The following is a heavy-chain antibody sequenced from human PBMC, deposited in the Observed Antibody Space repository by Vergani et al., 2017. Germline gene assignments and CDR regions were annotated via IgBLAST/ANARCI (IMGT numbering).Heavy chain of an antibody. D-gene: IGHD6-13*01. Sequence: QVQLQQWGAGLLKPSETLSLTCAVSGGSFSGYYWSWIRQPPGKGLEWIGEINHSGSTNYNPSLQSRVTISVATSKNQFSLKLGSVTAADTAVYYCARVVKSIAAAGGYNWFDPWGQGTLVTVSS. CDR1: GGSFSGYY. V-gene: IGHV4-34*01. CDR3: ARVVKSIAAAGGYNWFDP. J-gene: IGHJ5*02. CDR2: INHSGST.